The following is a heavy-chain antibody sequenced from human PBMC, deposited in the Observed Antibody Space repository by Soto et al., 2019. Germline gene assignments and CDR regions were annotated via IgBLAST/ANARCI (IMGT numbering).Heavy chain of an antibody. Sequence: QVQLAQSGAEVKEPGASVKVSCKASGYTFTSFYIHWVRQAPGQGLEWMAIINPTGGSTNYAQRVRGRVTLTMDTSTSTVYMELSGLRSEDTAVYYCARNLASADVWGQGTLVTVSS. CDR3: ARNLASADV. CDR2: INPTGGST. J-gene: IGHJ4*02. V-gene: IGHV1-46*01. D-gene: IGHD6-13*01. CDR1: GYTFTSFY.